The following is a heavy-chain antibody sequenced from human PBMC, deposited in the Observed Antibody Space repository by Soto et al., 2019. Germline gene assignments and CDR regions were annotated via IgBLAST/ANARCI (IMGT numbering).Heavy chain of an antibody. CDR1: GGSISSGGYY. D-gene: IGHD5-18*01. V-gene: IGHV4-31*03. CDR3: ARDKVVMDTAMGNRLYYYGMDV. J-gene: IGHJ6*02. CDR2: IYYSGST. Sequence: SETLSLTCTVSGGSISSGGYYWSWIRQHPGKGLEWIGYIYYSGSTYYNPSLKSRVTISVDTSKNQFSLKLSSVTAADTAVYYCARDKVVMDTAMGNRLYYYGMDVWGQGTTVTVSS.